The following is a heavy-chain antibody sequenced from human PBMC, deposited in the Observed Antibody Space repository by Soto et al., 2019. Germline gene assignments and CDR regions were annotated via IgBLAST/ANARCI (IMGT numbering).Heavy chain of an antibody. D-gene: IGHD4-17*01. CDR1: GGTFSSYT. CDR2: IIPILGIA. V-gene: IGHV1-69*02. J-gene: IGHJ2*01. CDR3: ASKGYGDYGVDWYFDL. Sequence: VASVKVSSKASGGTFSSYTISWVRQAPGQGLEWMGRIIPILGIANYAQKFQGRVTITADKSTSTAYMELSSLRSEDTAVYYCASKGYGDYGVDWYFDLWGRGTLVTVS.